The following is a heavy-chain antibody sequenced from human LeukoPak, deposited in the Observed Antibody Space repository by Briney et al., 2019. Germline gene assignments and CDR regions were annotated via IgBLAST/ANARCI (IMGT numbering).Heavy chain of an antibody. V-gene: IGHV4-34*01. D-gene: IGHD4-23*01. Sequence: SETLSLTCAVYGGSFSGYYWSWIRQPPGKGLEWIGEINHSGSTNYNPSLESRVTISVDTSKNQFSLKLSSVTAADTAVYYCARNSSPYYYYYYMDVWGKGTTVTVSS. CDR1: GGSFSGYY. CDR2: INHSGST. J-gene: IGHJ6*03. CDR3: ARNSSPYYYYYYMDV.